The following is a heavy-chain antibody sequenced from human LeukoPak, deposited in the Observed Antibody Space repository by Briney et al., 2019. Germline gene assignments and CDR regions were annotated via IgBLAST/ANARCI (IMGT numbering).Heavy chain of an antibody. CDR3: ARVFGYYYYYMDV. J-gene: IGHJ6*03. V-gene: IGHV3-7*04. CDR1: GFTFSSYS. D-gene: IGHD3-3*01. Sequence: GGSLRLSCAASGFTFSSYSMNWVRQAPGKGLEWVATIKDDGSDTYYVDSLKGRFTISRDNAKNSVNLQMKSLRVEDTAVYFCARVFGYYYYYMDVWGKGTSVTVSS. CDR2: IKDDGSDT.